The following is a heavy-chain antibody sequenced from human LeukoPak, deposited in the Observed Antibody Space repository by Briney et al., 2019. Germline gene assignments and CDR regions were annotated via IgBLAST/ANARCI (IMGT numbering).Heavy chain of an antibody. V-gene: IGHV3-48*03. Sequence: GGSLRLSCAASGFTFSSYEMNWVRQAPGKGLEWVSYISSSGSSIYYADSVKGRFTISRDNAKNSLSLQMNSLRVEDTAVYYCARDHNGPYTFDYWDQGTLVTVSS. CDR1: GFTFSSYE. CDR3: ARDHNGPYTFDY. CDR2: ISSSGSSI. D-gene: IGHD2-2*02. J-gene: IGHJ4*02.